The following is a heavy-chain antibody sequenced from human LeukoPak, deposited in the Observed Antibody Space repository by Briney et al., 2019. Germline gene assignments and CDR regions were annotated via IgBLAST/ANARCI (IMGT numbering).Heavy chain of an antibody. CDR1: GGSISSGSYY. V-gene: IGHV4-61*01. Sequence: SETLSLTCTVAGGSISSGSYYWSWIRQPPGKGLEWIGYIYYSGSTNYNPSLKSRVTISVDTSKNQFSLKLSSVTAADTAVYYCARLGPYSSGWHYYYYYGMDVWGQGTTVTVSS. D-gene: IGHD6-19*01. J-gene: IGHJ6*02. CDR2: IYYSGST. CDR3: ARLGPYSSGWHYYYYYGMDV.